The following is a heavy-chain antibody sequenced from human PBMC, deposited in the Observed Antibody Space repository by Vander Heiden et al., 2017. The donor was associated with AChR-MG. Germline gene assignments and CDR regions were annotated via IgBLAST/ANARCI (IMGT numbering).Heavy chain of an antibody. V-gene: IGHV3-23*01. CDR2: ISGSGGST. CDR3: AKWIAVAALVPYYYYGMDV. CDR1: GFTFSSYA. Sequence: EVQLLESGGGLVQPGGSLRLSCAASGFTFSSYAMGWVRQAPGKGLEWVSAISGSGGSTYYADSVKGRFTISRDNSKNTLYLQMNSLRAEDTAVYYCAKWIAVAALVPYYYYGMDVWGQGTTVTVSS. D-gene: IGHD6-19*01. J-gene: IGHJ6*02.